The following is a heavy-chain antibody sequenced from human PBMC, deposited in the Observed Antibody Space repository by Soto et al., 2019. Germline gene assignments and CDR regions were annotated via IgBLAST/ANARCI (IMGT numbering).Heavy chain of an antibody. CDR1: GYTFSNYG. D-gene: IGHD6-6*01. CDR3: ARKSSSSSWFDP. Sequence: ASVKVSCEASGYTFSNYGITWVRQAPVQGLEWMGWISGYDGNTNYAQNFQGRVTMTTDPSTRTAYMELRSLRSDDTAVYYCARKSSSSSWFDPWGQGTLVTVSS. CDR2: ISGYDGNT. V-gene: IGHV1-18*01. J-gene: IGHJ5*02.